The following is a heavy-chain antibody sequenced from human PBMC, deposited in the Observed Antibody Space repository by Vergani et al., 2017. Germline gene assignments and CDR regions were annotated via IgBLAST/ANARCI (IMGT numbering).Heavy chain of an antibody. V-gene: IGHV6-1*01. D-gene: IGHD6-19*01. J-gene: IGHJ6*02. CDR1: GDSVSSNSAA. Sequence: QVQLQQSGPGLVKPSQTLSLTCAISGDSVSSNSAAWNWIRQSPSRGLEWLERTYYRSKWYNDYAVSVKSRITSNPDTSKNQFSLQLNSVTPEDTAVYYCARLTPDHSSCCYKGYYYGMDVWGQGTTVTVSS. CDR2: TYYRSKWYN. CDR3: ARLTPDHSSCCYKGYYYGMDV.